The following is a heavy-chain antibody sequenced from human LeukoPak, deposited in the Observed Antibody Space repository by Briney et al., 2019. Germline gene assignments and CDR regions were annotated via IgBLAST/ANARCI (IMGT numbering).Heavy chain of an antibody. CDR1: GYTFTSYG. V-gene: IGHV1-18*01. J-gene: IGHJ4*02. CDR3: ARDGSYIGGVIVSGDY. D-gene: IGHD3-16*02. CDR2: ISAYNGNT. Sequence: GASVKVSCKASGYTFTSYGISWVRQAPGQGLEWMGWISAYNGNTNYAQKLQGRVTITTDTSTSTAYMELRSLRSDDTAVYYCARDGSYIGGVIVSGDYWGQGTLVTVSS.